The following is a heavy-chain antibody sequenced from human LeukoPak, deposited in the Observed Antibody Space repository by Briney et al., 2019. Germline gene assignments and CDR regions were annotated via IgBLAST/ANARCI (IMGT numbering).Heavy chain of an antibody. CDR1: GVSLSSSNSY. J-gene: IGHJ4*02. V-gene: IGHV4-39*01. CDR3: ASSNCSGGSCYFDY. Sequence: PSETLSLTCTVSGVSLSSSNSYWGWLRQPPGKGLEWIGSIYYSGNTYYNASLKSQVSISIDTSKNQFSLKLTSVTAADTAMYYCASSNCSGGSCYFDYWGQGTLVTVSS. D-gene: IGHD2-15*01. CDR2: IYYSGNT.